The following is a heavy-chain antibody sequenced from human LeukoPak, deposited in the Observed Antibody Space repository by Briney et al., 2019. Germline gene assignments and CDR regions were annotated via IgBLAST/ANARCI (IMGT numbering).Heavy chain of an antibody. CDR1: GGSFSGYY. V-gene: IGHV4-34*01. CDR2: MNHSGST. CDR3: ASGRRGYIFRYFDL. Sequence: PSETLSLTCVVYGGSFSGYYWSWIRQPPGKGLEWIGEMNHSGSTNYNPSLKSRVAISVDTSKNQFSLKLSSVTAADTAVYYCASGRRGYIFRYFDLWGRGTLVTVSS. D-gene: IGHD5-12*01. J-gene: IGHJ2*01.